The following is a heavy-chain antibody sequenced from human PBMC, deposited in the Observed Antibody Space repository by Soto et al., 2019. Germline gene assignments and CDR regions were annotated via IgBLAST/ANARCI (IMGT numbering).Heavy chain of an antibody. J-gene: IGHJ6*02. CDR3: ARANSSFGRYYYYGMDV. CDR1: GGSISSSNW. CDR2: IYHSGST. V-gene: IGHV4-4*02. Sequence: PSETLSLTCAVSGGSISSSNWCSWVRQPPGKGLEWIGEIYHSGSTNYNPSLKSRVTISVDKSKNQFSLKLSSVTAADTAVYYCARANSSFGRYYYYGMDVWGQGTTVTVSS. D-gene: IGHD6-13*01.